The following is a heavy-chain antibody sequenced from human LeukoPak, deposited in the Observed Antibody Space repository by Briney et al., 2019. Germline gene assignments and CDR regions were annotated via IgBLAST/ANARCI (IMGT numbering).Heavy chain of an antibody. CDR1: GGTFGSYA. V-gene: IGHV1-69*01. D-gene: IGHD6-13*01. CDR3: AKVEDYSSSWYYFDY. Sequence: SVKVSCKASGGTFGSYAISWVRQAPGQGLEWMGGIIPIFGTTNYAQKFQGRVTITADESTSTAYMELSSLRSEDTAVYYCAKVEDYSSSWYYFDYWGQGTLVTVSS. CDR2: IIPIFGTT. J-gene: IGHJ4*02.